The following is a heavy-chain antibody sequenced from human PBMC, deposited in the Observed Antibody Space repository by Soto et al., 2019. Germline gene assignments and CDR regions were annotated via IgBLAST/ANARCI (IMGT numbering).Heavy chain of an antibody. D-gene: IGHD2-2*01. CDR3: ARGHDCSSTSCYAYYYYYYMDV. V-gene: IGHV1-8*01. CDR2: MNPNSGNT. Sequence: ASVKVSCKASGYTFTSYDINWVRQATGQGLEWMGWMNPNSGNTGYAQKFQGRVTMTRNTSISTAYMELSSLRSEDTAVYYCARGHDCSSTSCYAYYYYYYMDVWGKGTTVTVSS. J-gene: IGHJ6*03. CDR1: GYTFTSYD.